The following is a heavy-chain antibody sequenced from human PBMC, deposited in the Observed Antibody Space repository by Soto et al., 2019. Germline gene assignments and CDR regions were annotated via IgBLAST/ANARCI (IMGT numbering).Heavy chain of an antibody. CDR2: ISGSGGST. CDR1: GFTFSSYA. J-gene: IGHJ2*01. Sequence: EVQLLESGGGLVQPGGSLRLSCAASGFTFSSYAMSWVRQAPGKGLEWVSSISGSGGSTYYADSVKGRFTISRDNSKNTLYVEMNSRGAEDTAVYSCAKEVGTAVTMFTNWRFDLWGRGTLVTVPS. V-gene: IGHV3-23*01. CDR3: AKEVGTAVTMFTNWRFDL. D-gene: IGHD4-17*01.